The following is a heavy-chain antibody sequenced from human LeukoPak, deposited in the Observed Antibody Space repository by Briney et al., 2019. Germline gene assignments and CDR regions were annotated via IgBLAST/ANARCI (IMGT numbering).Heavy chain of an antibody. CDR2: IYSGGTT. Sequence: GGSLRLSCAASGFTVSNNYMTWVRQAPGKGLEWVSLIYSGGTTFYTDSVKGRFTISRDSSKNTLYLQMNNLKAEDTAVYYCTTSSAVASWGQGTLVTVSS. CDR3: TTSSAVAS. D-gene: IGHD4-23*01. CDR1: GFTVSNNY. J-gene: IGHJ5*02. V-gene: IGHV3-53*01.